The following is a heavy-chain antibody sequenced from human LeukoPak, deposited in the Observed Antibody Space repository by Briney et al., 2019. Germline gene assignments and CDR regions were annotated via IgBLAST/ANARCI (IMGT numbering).Heavy chain of an antibody. CDR2: IYTSGST. J-gene: IGHJ4*02. D-gene: IGHD6-6*01. V-gene: IGHV4-4*07. CDR3: ARSNKYSSSSPFDY. Sequence: PSETLSLTCTVSGGSISSYYWSWIRQPAGKGLEWIGRIYTSGSTNYNPSLKSRVTMSVDTSKNQFSLKLSSATAADTAVYYCARSNKYSSSSPFDYWGQGTLVTVSS. CDR1: GGSISSYY.